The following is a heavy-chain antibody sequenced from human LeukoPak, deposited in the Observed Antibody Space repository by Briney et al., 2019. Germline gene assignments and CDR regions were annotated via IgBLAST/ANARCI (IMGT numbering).Heavy chain of an antibody. V-gene: IGHV3-74*01. Sequence: PGGSLRLSCAASGFTFSNYSMDWVRQAPGKGLLGVSRTNSDETTTTYAEYVKGRFTISRDNAKNTLYLQMSSLRAEDTAVYYCTRGTGYGSGWSTYWGQGILVTVSS. CDR3: TRGTGYGSGWSTY. D-gene: IGHD6-19*01. J-gene: IGHJ4*02. CDR1: GFTFSNYS. CDR2: TNSDETTT.